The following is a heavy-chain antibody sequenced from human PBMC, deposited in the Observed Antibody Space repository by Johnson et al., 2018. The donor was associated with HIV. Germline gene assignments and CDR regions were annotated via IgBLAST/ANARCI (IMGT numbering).Heavy chain of an antibody. CDR3: SKRGGSGYYPFGFDI. Sequence: QVQLVESGGGLIQPGGSLRLSCAASGFTFSSYAMHWVRQAPGKGLEWVAVISYDGSNKYYADSVKGRFTISRDDSKSIAYLQMNSLKTEDTGVYYCSKRGGSGYYPFGFDIWGQGTVVTVSS. D-gene: IGHD3-3*01. J-gene: IGHJ3*02. CDR1: GFTFSSYA. V-gene: IGHV3-30-3*01. CDR2: ISYDGSNK.